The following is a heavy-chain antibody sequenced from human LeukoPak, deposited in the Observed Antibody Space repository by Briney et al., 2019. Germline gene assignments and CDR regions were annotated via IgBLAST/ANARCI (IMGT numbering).Heavy chain of an antibody. CDR3: ARAPGTTFDY. D-gene: IGHD4-17*01. V-gene: IGHV4-38-2*02. J-gene: IGHJ4*01. Sequence: SETLSLTKTVTGYSISNYFYWAWIRQSPAKGLEWIVSINHSWSTYYNPSLKSRVTISVDTSKNQFSLKLTSVTAADTAVYYCARAPGTTFDYWGHGNMVTVSS. CDR2: INHSWST. CDR1: GYSISNYFY.